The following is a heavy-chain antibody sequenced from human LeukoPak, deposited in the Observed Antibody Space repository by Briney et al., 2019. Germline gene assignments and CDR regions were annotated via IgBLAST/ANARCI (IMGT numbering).Heavy chain of an antibody. CDR1: GFTVSSYY. Sequence: GGSLRLSCAASGFTVSSYYMYWVRQAPGKGLEWVSFIYSGGSTYYADSVKGRFAISRDNSKNTLYLQMNSLRAEDTAVYYCARGSGWDFDYWGQGTLVTVSS. CDR2: IYSGGST. D-gene: IGHD6-19*01. J-gene: IGHJ4*02. CDR3: ARGSGWDFDY. V-gene: IGHV3-66*01.